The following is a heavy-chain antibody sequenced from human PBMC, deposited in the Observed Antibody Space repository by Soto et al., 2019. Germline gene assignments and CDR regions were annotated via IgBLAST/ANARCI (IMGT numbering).Heavy chain of an antibody. V-gene: IGHV1-8*01. J-gene: IGHJ6*02. CDR2: MNPNSGNT. CDR1: GYTFTSYD. CDR3: ARKSSSGYYYGMDV. Sequence: ASVKVSCKASGYTFTSYDINWVRQATGQGLEWMGWMNPNSGNTGYAQKFQGRVTMTRNTSISTAYMELSSLRSEDTAVYYCARKSSSGYYYGMDVWGQGTTVTVSS. D-gene: IGHD6-6*01.